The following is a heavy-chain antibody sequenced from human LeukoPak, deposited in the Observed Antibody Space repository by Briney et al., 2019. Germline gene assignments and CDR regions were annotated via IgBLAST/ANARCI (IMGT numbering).Heavy chain of an antibody. D-gene: IGHD2-2*01. J-gene: IGHJ4*02. Sequence: PGGSLRLSCAASGFTFSSYAMSWVRQAPGKGLEWVSAISGSGGSTYYADSVKGRFTISRDNSKNTLYLQMNSLRAEDTAVYYCAKGPTRQTSYQPLRGRPDYWGQGTLVTVSS. CDR2: ISGSGGST. CDR1: GFTFSSYA. V-gene: IGHV3-23*01. CDR3: AKGPTRQTSYQPLRGRPDY.